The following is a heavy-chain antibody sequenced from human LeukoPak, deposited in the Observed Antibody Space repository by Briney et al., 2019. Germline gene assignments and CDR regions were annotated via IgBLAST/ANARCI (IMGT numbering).Heavy chain of an antibody. CDR2: IYSGGST. D-gene: IGHD6-13*01. CDR1: GFTVSSNY. V-gene: IGHV3-66*01. Sequence: GGSLRLSCAASGFTVSSNYMSWVRQAPGKGLEWVSVIYSGGSTYYADSVKGRFTISRDNSKNMLYLQMNSLRAEDTAVYYCARGWRYSSSWYPRDYYGMDVWGQGTTVTVSS. CDR3: ARGWRYSSSWYPRDYYGMDV. J-gene: IGHJ6*02.